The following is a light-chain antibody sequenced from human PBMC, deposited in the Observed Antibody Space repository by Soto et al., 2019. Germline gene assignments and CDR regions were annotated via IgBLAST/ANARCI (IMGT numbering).Light chain of an antibody. V-gene: IGKV1-33*01. J-gene: IGKJ4*01. Sequence: DIQMTQSPSSLSASVGDRVTITCQASQDISNYLNWYQQKPGKAPKLLIYDASNLETGVPSRFSGSGSWTDFTFPISSLPAEDNATNLFQKYDNSPLTFGGGTKVEIK. CDR2: DAS. CDR3: QKYDNSPLT. CDR1: QDISNY.